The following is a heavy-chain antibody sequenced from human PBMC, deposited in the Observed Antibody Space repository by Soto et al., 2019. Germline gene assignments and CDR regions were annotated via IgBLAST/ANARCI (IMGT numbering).Heavy chain of an antibody. CDR3: ARGFFDGSSWSRWFDP. CDR2: IYYSGST. J-gene: IGHJ5*02. V-gene: IGHV4-59*01. CDR1: GGSISSYY. D-gene: IGHD6-13*01. Sequence: SETLSLTCTVSGGSISSYYWSWIRQPPGKGLEWIGYIYYSGSTNYNPSLKSRVTISVDTSKNQFSLKLSSVTAADTAVHYCARGFFDGSSWSRWFDPWGQGTLVTVSS.